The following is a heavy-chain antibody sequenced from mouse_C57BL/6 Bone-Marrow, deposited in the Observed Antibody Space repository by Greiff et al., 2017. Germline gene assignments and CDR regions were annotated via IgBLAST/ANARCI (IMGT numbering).Heavy chain of an antibody. Sequence: QVQLQQSGAELVRPGTSVKVSCKASGYAFTNYLIEWVKQRPGQGLEWIGVINPGSGGTNYTAKFKGKATLPADKSPSTPYMQLSSLTSGDAAVYCCERSGPGDLYYFYYWGQGNTPKVSP. D-gene: IGHD3-1*01. V-gene: IGHV1-54*01. CDR3: ERSGPGDLYYFYY. CDR1: GYAFTNYL. CDR2: INPGSGGT. J-gene: IGHJ2*01.